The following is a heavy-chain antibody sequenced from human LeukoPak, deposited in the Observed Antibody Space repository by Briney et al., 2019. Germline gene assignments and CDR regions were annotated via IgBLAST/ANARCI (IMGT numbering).Heavy chain of an antibody. V-gene: IGHV4-38-2*01. D-gene: IGHD6-19*01. CDR3: ARRQWLVYFDY. J-gene: IGHJ4*02. CDR2: IYHSGST. Sequence: SETLSLTCAVSGYSISSGYYWGWIRQPPGKGLEWIGSIYHSGSTYYNPSLKSRVTISVDTSKNQFSLKLSSVTAADTAVYYCARRQWLVYFDYWGQRTLVTVSS. CDR1: GYSISSGYY.